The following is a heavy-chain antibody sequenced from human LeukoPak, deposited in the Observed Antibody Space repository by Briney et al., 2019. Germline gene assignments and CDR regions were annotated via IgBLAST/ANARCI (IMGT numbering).Heavy chain of an antibody. J-gene: IGHJ4*02. V-gene: IGHV3-23*01. D-gene: IGHD3-22*01. CDR1: GFTFSSYA. CDR2: ISPSGDRT. Sequence: GGSLRLSCAASGFTFSSYAMSWVRQAPGKGLEWVSFISPSGDRTSNADSVEGCFTISRDNTRNTLYLQMNSLRDEDTGVYYCAIMHGYYDGSGFWVQWDQGTLVTVSS. CDR3: AIMHGYYDGSGFWVQ.